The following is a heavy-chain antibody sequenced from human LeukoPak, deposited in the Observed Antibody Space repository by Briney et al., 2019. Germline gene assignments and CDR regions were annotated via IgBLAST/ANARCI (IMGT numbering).Heavy chain of an antibody. Sequence: PSETLSLTCTVSGGSISRYYWSWIRQPPGKGLEWIGYIYYSGSTNYNPSLKSRVTISVDTSKNQFSLKLSSVTAADTAVYYCARGPYSYGYIRAFDIWGQGTMVTVSS. CDR2: IYYSGST. CDR1: GGSISRYY. D-gene: IGHD5-18*01. CDR3: ARGPYSYGYIRAFDI. V-gene: IGHV4-59*01. J-gene: IGHJ3*02.